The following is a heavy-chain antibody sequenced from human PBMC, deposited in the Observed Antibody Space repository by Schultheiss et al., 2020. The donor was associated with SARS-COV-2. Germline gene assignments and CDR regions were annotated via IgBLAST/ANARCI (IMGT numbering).Heavy chain of an antibody. D-gene: IGHD4-11*01. CDR1: GYTFTSQG. V-gene: IGHV1-2*06. J-gene: IGHJ4*02. Sequence: ASVKVSCKASGYTFTSQGISWVRQAPGQGLEWMGRINPNSGGTNYAQKFQGRVTMTRDTSISTAYMELTRLTSDDTALYYCARESASTVTSNFDNWGQGTLVTVSS. CDR3: ARESASTVTSNFDN. CDR2: INPNSGGT.